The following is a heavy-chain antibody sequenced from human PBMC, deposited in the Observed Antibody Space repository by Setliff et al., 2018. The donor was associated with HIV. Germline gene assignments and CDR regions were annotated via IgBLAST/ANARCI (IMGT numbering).Heavy chain of an antibody. CDR1: GGSISSYY. Sequence: LTCTVSGGSISSYYWSWIRQPPGEGLEWIGYIYTSGSTNYNPSLKSRVTISLDTSKNQFSLKLTSVTAADTAVYYCARLSGDYYYFDYWGQGTLVTVSS. CDR2: IYTSGST. V-gene: IGHV4-4*09. CDR3: ARLSGDYYYFDY. J-gene: IGHJ4*02. D-gene: IGHD2-21*02.